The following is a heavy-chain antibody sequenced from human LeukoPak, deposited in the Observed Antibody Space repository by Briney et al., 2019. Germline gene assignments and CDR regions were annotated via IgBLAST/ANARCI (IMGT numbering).Heavy chain of an antibody. D-gene: IGHD6-13*01. CDR3: AKDRSTRWYNWFDP. V-gene: IGHV3-23*01. J-gene: IGHJ5*02. Sequence: GGSLRLSCEASGFTFTSYAMSWVRQAPGKGLEWVSVVSGSGDRTYYADSVKGRFTISRDNSKNTLFLQMNSLRAEDTAVYYCAKDRSTRWYNWFDPWGQGTLVTVSS. CDR2: VSGSGDRT. CDR1: GFTFTSYA.